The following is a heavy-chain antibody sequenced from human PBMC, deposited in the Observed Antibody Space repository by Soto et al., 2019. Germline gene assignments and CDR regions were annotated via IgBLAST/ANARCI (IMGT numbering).Heavy chain of an antibody. CDR3: ARGGNYDILTGYSKSPYYFDY. Sequence: SETLSLTCTVSGGSISSYYWSWIRQPPGKGLEWIGYIYYSGGTNYNPSLKSRVTISVDTSKNQFSLKLSSVTTADTAVYYCARGGNYDILTGYSKSPYYFDYWGQGTLVTVSS. CDR2: IYYSGGT. V-gene: IGHV4-59*01. D-gene: IGHD3-9*01. CDR1: GGSISSYY. J-gene: IGHJ4*02.